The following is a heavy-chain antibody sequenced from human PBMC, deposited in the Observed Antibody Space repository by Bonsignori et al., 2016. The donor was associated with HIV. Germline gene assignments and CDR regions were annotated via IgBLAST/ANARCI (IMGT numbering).Heavy chain of an antibody. J-gene: IGHJ5*02. V-gene: IGHV1-38-4*01. CDR3: ARPGRIVVVPAAIQFGNWFDP. D-gene: IGHD2-2*01. Sequence: WVRQAPGQGLEWMGWINPGNGSPSYAKKFQGRFTMTRDMSTTTAYTDLSSLTSEDMAVYYYARPGRIVVVPAAIQFGNWFDPGAREPWSPSPQ. CDR2: INPGNGSP.